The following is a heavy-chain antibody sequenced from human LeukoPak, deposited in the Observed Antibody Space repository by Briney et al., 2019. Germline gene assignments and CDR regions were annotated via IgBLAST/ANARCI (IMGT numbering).Heavy chain of an antibody. CDR1: GFTFSSYC. D-gene: IGHD2-21*02. CDR2: IKQDGSGK. CDR3: ARDNRDWAFDY. V-gene: IGHV3-7*01. J-gene: IGHJ4*02. Sequence: GGSLRLSCAASGFTFSSYCMSWVRQAPGKGLEWVANIKQDGSGKYYVDSVKGRFTISRDNSKNTLVLQMNSLRSEDTAVYFCARDNRDWAFDYWGQGTLVTVSS.